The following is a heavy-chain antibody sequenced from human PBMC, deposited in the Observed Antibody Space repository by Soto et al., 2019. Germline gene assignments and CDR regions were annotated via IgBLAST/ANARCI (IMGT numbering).Heavy chain of an antibody. CDR1: GFTFSDYY. Sequence: LRLSCAASGFTFSDYYMSWIRQAPGKGLDWVSYISSSGSTIYYADSVKGRFTISRDNAKNSLYLQMNSLRAEDTAVYYCARDKYNWHVRDAFDILGRLTMVTV. CDR3: ARDKYNWHVRDAFDI. J-gene: IGHJ3*02. CDR2: ISSSGSTI. V-gene: IGHV3-11*01. D-gene: IGHD1-1*01.